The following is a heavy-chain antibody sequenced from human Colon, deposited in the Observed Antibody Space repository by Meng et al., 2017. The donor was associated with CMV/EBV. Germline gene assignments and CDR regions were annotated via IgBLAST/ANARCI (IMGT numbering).Heavy chain of an antibody. V-gene: IGHV3-30-3*01. Sequence: GESLKISCAASGFTFSSHAMHWVRQAPGKGLEWVAVISYDGSNKYYADSVKGRFTISRDNSKNTLYLQMNSLRAEDTAVYYCAKGGSYNYYYYGMDVWGQGTTVTVSS. D-gene: IGHD1-26*01. CDR1: GFTFSSHA. CDR2: ISYDGSNK. J-gene: IGHJ6*02. CDR3: AKGGSYNYYYYGMDV.